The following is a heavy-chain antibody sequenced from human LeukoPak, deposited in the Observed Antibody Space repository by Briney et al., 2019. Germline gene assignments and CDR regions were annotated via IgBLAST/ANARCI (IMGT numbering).Heavy chain of an antibody. CDR2: ISSSGTTI. CDR3: ARADRYGTTWYGRVDY. CDR1: GFTFSSYA. Sequence: QPGGSLRLSCAASGFTFSSYALNWVRQAPGKGLEWLPYISSSGTTIYCADSVKGRFTISRDNSRNTLYLQMNSLRAEDTAVYYCARADRYGTTWYGRVDYWGQGTLVTVSS. V-gene: IGHV3-48*03. J-gene: IGHJ4*02. D-gene: IGHD6-13*01.